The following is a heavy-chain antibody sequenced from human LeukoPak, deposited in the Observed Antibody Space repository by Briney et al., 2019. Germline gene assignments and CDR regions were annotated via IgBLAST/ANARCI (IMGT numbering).Heavy chain of an antibody. D-gene: IGHD2-15*01. V-gene: IGHV3-30*18. Sequence: GGSLRLSCAASGFTFSSYGMHWVRQAPGKGLEWVAVISYDGSNKYYADSVKGRFTISRDNSKNTLYLQINSLRAEDTAVYYCAKGSGYCSGGSCYFDYWGQGTLVTVSS. J-gene: IGHJ4*02. CDR1: GFTFSSYG. CDR2: ISYDGSNK. CDR3: AKGSGYCSGGSCYFDY.